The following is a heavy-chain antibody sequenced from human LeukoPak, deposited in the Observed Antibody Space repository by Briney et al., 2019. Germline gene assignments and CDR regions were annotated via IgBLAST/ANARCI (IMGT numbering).Heavy chain of an antibody. CDR1: GGSISSSSYY. J-gene: IGHJ4*02. D-gene: IGHD6-19*01. V-gene: IGHV4-39*01. CDR3: ARQCYSSGWYLCY. Sequence: PSETLSLTCTVSGGSISSSSYYWGWIRQPPGKGLEWIGSIYYSGSTYYNPSLKSRVTISVDTSKNQFSLKLSSVTAADTAVYYCARQCYSSGWYLCYWGQRILVTVSS. CDR2: IYYSGST.